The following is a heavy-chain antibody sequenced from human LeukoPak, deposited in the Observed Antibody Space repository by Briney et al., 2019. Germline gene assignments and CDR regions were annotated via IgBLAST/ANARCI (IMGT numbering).Heavy chain of an antibody. CDR3: ARDNSVRDEAWWFNP. Sequence: ASVKVSCKASGYTFTSNGISWVRQAPGQGLEWMGWISAYNGKTNYAQNLQGRVTMTTDASTSTAYMELRSLRSDDTAVYYCARDNSVRDEAWWFNPWGQGTLVTVSS. J-gene: IGHJ5*02. CDR2: ISAYNGKT. V-gene: IGHV1-18*01. D-gene: IGHD5-24*01. CDR1: GYTFTSNG.